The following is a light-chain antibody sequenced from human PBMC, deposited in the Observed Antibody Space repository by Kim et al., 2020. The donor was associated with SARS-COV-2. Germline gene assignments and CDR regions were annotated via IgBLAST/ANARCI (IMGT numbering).Light chain of an antibody. J-gene: IGLJ3*02. Sequence: QTATLTCTGNNNNVGNQGAAWLQQHQGHPPKLLSYRNNNRPSGISERLSASRSGNTASLTITGLQPEDEADYYCSAWDSSISAWVFGGGTQLTVL. V-gene: IGLV10-54*01. CDR1: NNNVGNQG. CDR3: SAWDSSISAWV. CDR2: RNN.